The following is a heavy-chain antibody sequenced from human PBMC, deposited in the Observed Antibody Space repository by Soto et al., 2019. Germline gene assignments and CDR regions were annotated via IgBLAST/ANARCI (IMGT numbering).Heavy chain of an antibody. CDR1: VGSISSGGYS. V-gene: IGHV4-31*03. Sequence: QVQLQESGPGLVKPSQTLSLTCTVSVGSISSGGYSWSWIRQHPGKGLEWIGYIYYSGSTYYNPSLQSRVTISVDTSKNQFSLKLSSVTAADTAVYYCAKSRLEQYYFDYWGQGTLVTVSS. J-gene: IGHJ4*02. CDR2: IYYSGST. CDR3: AKSRLEQYYFDY.